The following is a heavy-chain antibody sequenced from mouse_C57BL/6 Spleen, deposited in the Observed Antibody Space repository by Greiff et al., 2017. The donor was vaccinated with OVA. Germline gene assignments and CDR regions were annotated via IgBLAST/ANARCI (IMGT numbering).Heavy chain of an antibody. CDR1: GYSFTSYY. Sequence: VKLVESGPELVKPGASVKISCKASGYSFTSYYIHWVKQRPGQGLEWIGWIYPGSGNTKYNEKFKGKATLTADTSSSTAYTQLRSLTSEDSAVYYCAREGNCDDDYALEDRGKGPSVTVAA. D-gene: IGHD4-1*02. J-gene: IGHJ4*01. CDR3: AREGNCDDDYALED. V-gene: IGHV1-66*01. CDR2: IYPGSGNT.